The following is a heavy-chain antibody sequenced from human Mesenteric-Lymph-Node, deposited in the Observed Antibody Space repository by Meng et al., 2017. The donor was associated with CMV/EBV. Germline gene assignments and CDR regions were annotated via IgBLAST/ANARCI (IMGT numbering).Heavy chain of an antibody. CDR3: AKVSGSGYRYGMDV. V-gene: IGHV3-23*01. D-gene: IGHD3-3*01. CDR2: ISGSGGST. CDR1: GFTFSSYA. Sequence: GESLKISCAASGFTFSSYAMSWVRQAPGKGLEWVSAISGSGGSTYYADSVKGRFTIYRDNSKNTLYLQMNSLRAEDTAVYYCAKVSGSGYRYGMDVWGQGTTVTVSS. J-gene: IGHJ6*02.